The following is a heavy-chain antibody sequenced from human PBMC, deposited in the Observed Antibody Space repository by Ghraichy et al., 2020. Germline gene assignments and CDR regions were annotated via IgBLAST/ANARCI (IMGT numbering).Heavy chain of an antibody. Sequence: GGSLRLSCAASGFTFDDYAMHWVRQAPGKGLEWVSGISWDGGTTGYADSVKGRFTISRDNAKSSLYLQMNSLRPEDTALYFCAKDGYTFSSAPHFSYGIDVWGQGTTVTVSS. D-gene: IGHD2-2*02. J-gene: IGHJ6*02. CDR3: AKDGYTFSSAPHFSYGIDV. CDR2: ISWDGGTT. V-gene: IGHV3-9*01. CDR1: GFTFDDYA.